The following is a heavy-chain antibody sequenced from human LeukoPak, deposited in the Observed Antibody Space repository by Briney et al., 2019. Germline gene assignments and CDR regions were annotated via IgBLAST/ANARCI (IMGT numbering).Heavy chain of an antibody. D-gene: IGHD1-26*01. CDR2: IYWNDDK. Sequence: ESGSTLVNPTQTLTLTCTFSGFSLSTSGVGVGWIRQPPGKALEWLALIYWNDDKRYSPSLKSRLTITKDTSKNQVVLTMTNMDPVDTATYYCAHRSQVLVGATALYYFDYWGQGTLVTVSS. J-gene: IGHJ4*02. CDR3: AHRSQVLVGATALYYFDY. V-gene: IGHV2-5*01. CDR1: GFSLSTSGVG.